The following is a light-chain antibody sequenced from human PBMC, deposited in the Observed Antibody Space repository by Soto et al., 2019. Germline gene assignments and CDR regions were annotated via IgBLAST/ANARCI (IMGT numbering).Light chain of an antibody. CDR2: DTS. V-gene: IGKV3-11*01. J-gene: IGKJ5*01. CDR3: QEYNNWPIT. CDR1: QSVSRY. Sequence: EIVMTQSPATLSLSPGERATLSCRASQSVSRYLAWYQQKPGQAPRLLISDTSNRATGIPDRFSGSASGTDFTLTINSLQSEDFAVYYCQEYNNWPITFGQGTRLEI.